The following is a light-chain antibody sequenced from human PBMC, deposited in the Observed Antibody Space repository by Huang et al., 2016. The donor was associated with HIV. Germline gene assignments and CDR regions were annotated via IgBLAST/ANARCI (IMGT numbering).Light chain of an antibody. V-gene: IGKV4-1*01. J-gene: IGKJ2*01. CDR2: WAS. CDR1: QSVLYSSNNKNY. CDR3: QQYYTTPYT. Sequence: DIVMTQSPDSLAVSLGERATINCKSSQSVLYSSNNKNYLAWYQQRPGQPPKLLIYWASTLESGVPDRFSGSGSGTDFTLTISSLQTEDVAVYYCQQYYTTPYTFGQGTKVEIK.